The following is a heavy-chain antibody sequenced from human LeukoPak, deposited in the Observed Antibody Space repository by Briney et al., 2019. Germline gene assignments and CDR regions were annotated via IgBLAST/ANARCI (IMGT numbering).Heavy chain of an antibody. D-gene: IGHD3-9*01. CDR3: AAYFDWSLDY. Sequence: SETLSLTCTVSGGSISSGGYYWSWIRQHPGKGLEWIGYIYYSGSTYYNPSLESRVTISVDTSKNQFSLKLSSVTAADTAVYYCAAYFDWSLDYWGQGTLVTVSS. V-gene: IGHV4-31*03. CDR2: IYYSGST. J-gene: IGHJ4*02. CDR1: GGSISSGGYY.